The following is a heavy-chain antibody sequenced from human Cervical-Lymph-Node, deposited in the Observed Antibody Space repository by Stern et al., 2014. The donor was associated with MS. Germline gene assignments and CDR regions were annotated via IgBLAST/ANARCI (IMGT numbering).Heavy chain of an antibody. D-gene: IGHD5-12*01. CDR3: ARKEGVATINAAFDI. J-gene: IGHJ3*02. CDR1: GFTFSDYY. Sequence: VPLLESGGGLVKPGGSLRLSCAASGFTFSDYYMSWIRPAPGKGLEWVSYISSSGSTIYHADSVKGRFTISRDNAKNSLYLQMNSLRAEDTAVYYCARKEGVATINAAFDIWGQGTMVTVSS. V-gene: IGHV3-11*01. CDR2: ISSSGSTI.